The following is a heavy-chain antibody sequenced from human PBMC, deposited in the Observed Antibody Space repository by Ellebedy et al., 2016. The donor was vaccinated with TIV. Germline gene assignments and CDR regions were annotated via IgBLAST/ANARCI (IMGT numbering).Heavy chain of an antibody. Sequence: GGSLRLSXAASGFTFSSYAMSWVRQAPGKGLEWVSAISGSGGSTYYADSVKGRFTISRDNSKNTLYLQMNSLRAEDTAVYYCAKECPDSSGYYYDLDYWGQGTLVTVSS. CDR1: GFTFSSYA. CDR3: AKECPDSSGYYYDLDY. V-gene: IGHV3-23*01. D-gene: IGHD3-22*01. J-gene: IGHJ4*02. CDR2: ISGSGGST.